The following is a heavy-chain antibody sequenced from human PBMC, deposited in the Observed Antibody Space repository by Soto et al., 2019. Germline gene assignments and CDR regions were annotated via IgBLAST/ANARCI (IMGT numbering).Heavy chain of an antibody. D-gene: IGHD6-13*01. V-gene: IGHV3-23*01. CDR1: GFIFTSYT. Sequence: GGSLRLSCAASGFIFTSYTINWVRQAPGKGLEWVSGVSGSGDNTYYADPVKGRFTISRDNSRNTLFLQMNSLRAEDTAVYYFAKESSSYQYFQHWGQGTLVTVSS. J-gene: IGHJ1*01. CDR2: VSGSGDNT. CDR3: AKESSSYQYFQH.